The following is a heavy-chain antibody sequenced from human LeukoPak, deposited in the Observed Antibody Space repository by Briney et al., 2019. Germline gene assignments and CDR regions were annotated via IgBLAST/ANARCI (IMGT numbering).Heavy chain of an antibody. Sequence: GGSLRLSRTSSGFTVSSSTMSWVRQAPGKWLEWVSNFYSDALDGITNYADSVKGRFTISRDNSQNTLYLQMNSLRVEDTATYYCAREIGGGHHYFEHWGQGTVVTVSS. V-gene: IGHV3-53*01. J-gene: IGHJ4*02. D-gene: IGHD1-26*01. CDR1: GFTVSSST. CDR2: FYSDALDGIT. CDR3: AREIGGGHHYFEH.